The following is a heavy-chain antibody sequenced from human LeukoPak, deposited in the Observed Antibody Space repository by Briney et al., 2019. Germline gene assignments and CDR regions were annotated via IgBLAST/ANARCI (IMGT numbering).Heavy chain of an antibody. Sequence: SQTLSFTCTVSGGSISSGSYYWSWIRQPAGKGLEWIGRIYTSGSTNYNPSLKSRDTITVDTSKNQFSLKLSSVTAADTAVYYCAAVTRELLFDYWGPGTLVTVSS. J-gene: IGHJ4*02. V-gene: IGHV4-61*02. CDR1: GGSISSGSYY. CDR3: AAVTRELLFDY. D-gene: IGHD1-26*01. CDR2: IYTSGST.